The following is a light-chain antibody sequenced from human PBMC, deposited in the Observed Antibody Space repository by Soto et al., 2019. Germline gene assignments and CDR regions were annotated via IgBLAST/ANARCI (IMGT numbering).Light chain of an antibody. CDR1: SSNIGAGYD. V-gene: IGLV1-40*01. J-gene: IGLJ3*02. CDR2: GNS. CDR3: QSYDSSLSGWV. Sequence: QCVLTQSPSESGAPGQRVTISCTGSSSNIGAGYDVHWYQQLPGTAPKLLIYGNSNRPSGVPDRFSGSKSGTSASLAITGLQAEDEADYYCQSYDSSLSGWVFGGGTKLTV.